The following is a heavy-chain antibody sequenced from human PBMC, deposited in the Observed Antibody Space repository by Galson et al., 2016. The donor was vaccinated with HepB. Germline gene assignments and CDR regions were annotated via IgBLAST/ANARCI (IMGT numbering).Heavy chain of an antibody. V-gene: IGHV3-48*01. CDR1: GFTFSSYG. CDR3: ARGGGITMVRGVMPGWFDP. D-gene: IGHD3-10*01. J-gene: IGHJ5*02. Sequence: SLRLSCAASGFTFSSYGMNWIRQAPGKGLEWVSYISRGSGTIYYADSVRGRFTVSRDNARNSLYLQMNSLRSEDTAVYSCARGGGITMVRGVMPGWFDPWGQGTLVTVSS. CDR2: ISRGSGTI.